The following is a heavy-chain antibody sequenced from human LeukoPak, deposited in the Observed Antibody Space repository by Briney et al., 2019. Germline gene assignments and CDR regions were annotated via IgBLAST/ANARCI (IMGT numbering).Heavy chain of an antibody. CDR1: GFTFSSYW. CDR2: INGDGRNI. D-gene: IGHD3-9*01. CDR3: TRDLMDYDVSTGLHHYYMDV. J-gene: IGHJ6*02. Sequence: GGSLRLSCVASGFTFSSYWMHWVRQDPRKGLVWVSRINGDGRNINYADSVRGRFTISRDNAKNTLYLQMNTLRVEDAAVYYCTRDLMDYDVSTGLHHYYMDVWGQGTTVTVSS. V-gene: IGHV3-74*01.